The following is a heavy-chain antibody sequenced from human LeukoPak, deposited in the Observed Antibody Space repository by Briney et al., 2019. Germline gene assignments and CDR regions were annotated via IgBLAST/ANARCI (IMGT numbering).Heavy chain of an antibody. CDR2: ISGSGGST. Sequence: GGSLRLSCAASGFTFSSYAMSWVRQAPGKGLEWVSAISGSGGSTYYADSVKGRFTISRDNSKNTLYLQMNSLRAEDTAVYYCARDGGAGYYDSSGSDYWGQGTLVTVSS. CDR3: ARDGGAGYYDSSGSDY. D-gene: IGHD3-22*01. V-gene: IGHV3-23*01. CDR1: GFTFSSYA. J-gene: IGHJ4*02.